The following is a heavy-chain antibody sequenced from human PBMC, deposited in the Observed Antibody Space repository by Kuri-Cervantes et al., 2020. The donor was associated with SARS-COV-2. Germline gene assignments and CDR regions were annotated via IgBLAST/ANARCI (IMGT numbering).Heavy chain of an antibody. CDR3: AREREGYSSGRYYFDY. D-gene: IGHD6-19*01. CDR2: INHSGST. CDR1: GGSFSGYY. J-gene: IGHJ4*02. Sequence: GSLRLSCAVYGGSFSGYYWSWIRQPPGKGLEWIGEINHSGSTNYNPSLKSRVTISVDTSKNQFSLKLSSVTAADTAVYYCAREREGYSSGRYYFDYWGQGTLVTVSS. V-gene: IGHV4-34*01.